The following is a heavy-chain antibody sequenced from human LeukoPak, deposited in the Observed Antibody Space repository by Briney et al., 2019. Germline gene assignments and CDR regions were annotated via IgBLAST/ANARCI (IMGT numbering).Heavy chain of an antibody. CDR2: IIPILGIA. D-gene: IGHD3-10*01. CDR3: ASLDVLLWFGELLPTYGMDV. Sequence: SVKVSCKASGGTFSSYAISWVRQAPGQGLEWTGRIIPILGIANYAQKFQGRVTITADKSTSTAYMELSSLRSEDTAVYYCASLDVLLWFGELLPTYGMDVWGQGTTVTVPS. J-gene: IGHJ6*02. CDR1: GGTFSSYA. V-gene: IGHV1-69*04.